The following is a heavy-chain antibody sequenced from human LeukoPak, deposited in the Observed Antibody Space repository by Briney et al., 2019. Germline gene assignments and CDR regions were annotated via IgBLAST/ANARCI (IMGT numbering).Heavy chain of an antibody. Sequence: SETLSLTCTVSGGSISSGDYYWSWIRQPPGKGLEWIGYIYYSGSTYYNPSLKSRVTISVDTSKNQFSLKLSSVTAADTAVYYCARVRVRGVITARLTPHFDYWGQGTLVTVSS. D-gene: IGHD3-10*01. CDR3: ARVRVRGVITARLTPHFDY. CDR2: IYYSGST. J-gene: IGHJ4*02. CDR1: GGSISSGDYY. V-gene: IGHV4-30-4*01.